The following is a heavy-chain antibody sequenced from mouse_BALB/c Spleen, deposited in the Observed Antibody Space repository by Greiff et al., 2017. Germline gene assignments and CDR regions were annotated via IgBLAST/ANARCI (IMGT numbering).Heavy chain of an antibody. Sequence: EVKLQESGGGLVKPGGSLKLSCAASGFTFSSYAMSWVRQTPEKRLEWVASISSGGSTYYPDSVKGRFTISRDNARNILYLQMSSLRSEDTAMYYCATITTVVEGEFFFDYWGQGTTLTVSS. V-gene: IGHV5-6-5*01. J-gene: IGHJ2*01. CDR3: ATITTVVEGEFFFDY. CDR2: ISSGGST. D-gene: IGHD1-1*01. CDR1: GFTFSSYA.